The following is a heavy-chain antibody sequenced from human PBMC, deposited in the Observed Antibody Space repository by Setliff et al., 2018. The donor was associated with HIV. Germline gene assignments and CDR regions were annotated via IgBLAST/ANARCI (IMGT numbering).Heavy chain of an antibody. CDR1: GYTFTSYG. Sequence: ASVKVSCKASGYTFTSYGISWVRQAPGQGLEWMGWISASNGNTNYAQKIQGRVTMTTDTSTSAAYMELRSLRSDDTAVYYCARDGSLYSSGWYFDYWGQGALVTSP. D-gene: IGHD6-19*01. CDR3: ARDGSLYSSGWYFDY. CDR2: ISASNGNT. V-gene: IGHV1-18*01. J-gene: IGHJ4*02.